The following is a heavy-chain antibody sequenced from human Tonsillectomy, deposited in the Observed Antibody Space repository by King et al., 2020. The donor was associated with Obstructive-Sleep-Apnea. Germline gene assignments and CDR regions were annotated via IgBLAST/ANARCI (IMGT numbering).Heavy chain of an antibody. CDR3: AKDAEQWLVQRYFDY. V-gene: IGHV3-43D*03. CDR1: GFTFDGYA. CDR2: ISWDGYTI. J-gene: IGHJ4*02. D-gene: IGHD6-19*01. Sequence: EVQLVESGGVVVQPGGSLRLSCAASGFTFDGYAMHWVRQAPGKGLEWVSLISWDGYTIYYADAVKGRFTISRDNSKNSLYLQMNSLRAEDTALYYCAKDAEQWLVQRYFDYWGQGTLVTVSS.